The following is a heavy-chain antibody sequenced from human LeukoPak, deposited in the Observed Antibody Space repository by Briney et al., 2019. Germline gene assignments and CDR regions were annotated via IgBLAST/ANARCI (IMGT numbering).Heavy chain of an antibody. D-gene: IGHD2-2*01. J-gene: IGHJ4*02. V-gene: IGHV3-7*01. CDR3: AKEGVVVPAAIPPPVDY. Sequence: GGSLRLSCAASGFTFSSYWMSWVRQAPGKGLEWVANIKQDGSEKYYVDSVKGRFTISRDNSKNTLYLQMNSLRAEDTAVYYCAKEGVVVPAAIPPPVDYWGQGTLVTVSS. CDR2: IKQDGSEK. CDR1: GFTFSSYW.